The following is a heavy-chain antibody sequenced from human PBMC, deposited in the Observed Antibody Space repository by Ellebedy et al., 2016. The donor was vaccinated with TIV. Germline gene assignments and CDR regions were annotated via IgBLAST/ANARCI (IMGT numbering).Heavy chain of an antibody. J-gene: IGHJ3*01. D-gene: IGHD6-25*01. CDR2: IYPGDSDT. CDR3: SRPLVYGSGHDGASEV. V-gene: IGHV5-51*01. Sequence: GESLKISXKGSGFSFTSYWIGWVRQMPGKGLEWMGNIYPGDSDTTYSPSFQGQVTISADKSISTAYLQWSSLKASDSAIYYCSRPLVYGSGHDGASEVWGQGTPVLVSS. CDR1: GFSFTSYW.